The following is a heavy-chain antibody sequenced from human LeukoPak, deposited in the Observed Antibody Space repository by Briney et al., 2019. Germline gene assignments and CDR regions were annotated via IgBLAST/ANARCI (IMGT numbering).Heavy chain of an antibody. D-gene: IGHD2-15*01. CDR2: IIPVLGIA. J-gene: IGHJ4*02. Sequence: SVRVSCKASGGTLSSYAISWGRQAPGQGLEWMGRIIPVLGIANYAQKFQGRVTITADKSTSTAYMELSSLRSEDTAVYYCAVTYCSGGSCYARYYFDYWGQGTLVTVSS. CDR3: AVTYCSGGSCYARYYFDY. V-gene: IGHV1-69*04. CDR1: GGTLSSYA.